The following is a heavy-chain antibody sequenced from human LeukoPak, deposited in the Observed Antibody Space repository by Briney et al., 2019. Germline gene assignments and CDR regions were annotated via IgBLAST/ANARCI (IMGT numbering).Heavy chain of an antibody. Sequence: SETLSLTCTVSGDSISSGGYYWSWIRQHPGKGLEWIGYIYYTGSTYYNPSLKSRVTISVDTSKNRFSLKLSSVTAADTAMYYCARAYCGGDCYSFQVFDGWFDPWAREPWSPSPQ. CDR3: ARAYCGGDCYSFQVFDGWFDP. J-gene: IGHJ5*02. CDR2: IYYTGST. V-gene: IGHV4-31*03. D-gene: IGHD2-21*02. CDR1: GDSISSGGYY.